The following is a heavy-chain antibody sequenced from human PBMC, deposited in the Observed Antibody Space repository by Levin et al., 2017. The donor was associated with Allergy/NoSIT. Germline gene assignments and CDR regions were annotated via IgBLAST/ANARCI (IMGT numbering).Heavy chain of an antibody. J-gene: IGHJ4*02. V-gene: IGHV3-33*01. CDR2: IWYDGSNK. D-gene: IGHD3-16*02. Sequence: GGSLRLSCAASGFTFSSYGMHWVRQAPGKGLEWVAVIWYDGSNKYYADSVKGRFTISRDNSKNTLYLQMNSLRAEDTAVYYCARGARGSYRYTAHDYWGQGTLVTVSS. CDR1: GFTFSSYG. CDR3: ARGARGSYRYTAHDY.